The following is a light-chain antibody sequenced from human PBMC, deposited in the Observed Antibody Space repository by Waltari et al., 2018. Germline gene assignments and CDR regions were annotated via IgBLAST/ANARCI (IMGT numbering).Light chain of an antibody. CDR1: QRITTW. CDR3: QQANSFPFT. CDR2: AAS. Sequence: DIQMTQSPPSVSASIGDTVTITCRASQRITTWLAWYQQKPGKAPKLLIYAASTLQSGVSSRFRGSGSGTEFTLTISSLQPEDFATYYCQQANSFPFTFGPGTKVDIK. J-gene: IGKJ3*01. V-gene: IGKV1D-12*01.